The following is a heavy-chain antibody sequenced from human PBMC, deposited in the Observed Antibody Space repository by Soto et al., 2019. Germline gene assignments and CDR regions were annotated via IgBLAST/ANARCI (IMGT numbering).Heavy chain of an antibody. CDR3: ARSEATGLDY. CDR1: GGSISSGGYY. D-gene: IGHD1-26*01. Sequence: SETLSLTCTVSGGSISSGGYYWSWIRQHPGKGLEWIGEAHHSGRTNYNPSLKSRVTISVDKSKNHFSLKLSSVTAADTAVYYCARSEATGLDYWGQGTLVTVPQ. V-gene: IGHV4-39*07. CDR2: AHHSGRT. J-gene: IGHJ4*02.